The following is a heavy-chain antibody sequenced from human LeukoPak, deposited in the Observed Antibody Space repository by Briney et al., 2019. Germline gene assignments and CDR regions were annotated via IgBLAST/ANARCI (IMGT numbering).Heavy chain of an antibody. CDR1: GFTFSDYN. Sequence: GGSLRLSCAASGFTFSDYNMNWVRQAPGKGLEWVSYISSDSATKYYADSVKGRFTISRDNAKDSLYLQMNSLRAEDTAVYYCARGDSGSKDWGQGTLVTVSS. CDR3: ARGDSGSKD. J-gene: IGHJ4*02. D-gene: IGHD5-12*01. CDR2: ISSDSATK. V-gene: IGHV3-48*01.